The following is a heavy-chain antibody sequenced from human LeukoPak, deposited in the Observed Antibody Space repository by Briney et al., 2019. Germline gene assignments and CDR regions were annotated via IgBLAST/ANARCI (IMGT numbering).Heavy chain of an antibody. D-gene: IGHD1-7*01. J-gene: IGHJ1*01. CDR1: GFTFSSYA. V-gene: IGHV3-30*04. Sequence: SCKASGFTFSSYAMHWVRQAPGKGLEWVAVISYDGSNKYYADSVKGRFTISRDNSKNTLYLQMNSLRAEDTAVYYCARSDLTGTTIVYFQHWGQGTLVTVSS. CDR2: ISYDGSNK. CDR3: ARSDLTGTTIVYFQH.